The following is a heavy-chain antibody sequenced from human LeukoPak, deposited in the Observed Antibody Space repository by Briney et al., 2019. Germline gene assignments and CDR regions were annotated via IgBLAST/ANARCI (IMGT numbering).Heavy chain of an antibody. CDR2: IYYSGST. V-gene: IGHV4-31*03. CDR1: GGSISSGGYY. CDR3: AREGEYCSGGSCSTVQK. D-gene: IGHD2-15*01. Sequence: SETLSLTCTVSGGSISSGGYYWSWIRQHPGKGLEWIGYIYYSGSTYYNPSLKSRVTISVDTSKNQFSLKLSSVTATDTAVYYCAREGEYCSGGSCSTVQKWGQGTLVTVSS. J-gene: IGHJ4*02.